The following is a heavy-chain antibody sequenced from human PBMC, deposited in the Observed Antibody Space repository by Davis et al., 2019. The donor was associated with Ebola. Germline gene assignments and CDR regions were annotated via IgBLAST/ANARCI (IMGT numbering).Heavy chain of an antibody. CDR3: ATGGDYYYYGMDV. Sequence: LRLSCAVYGGSFSGYYWSWIRQPPGKGLEWIGYIYYSGSTYYNPSLKSRVTISVDTSKNQFSLKLSSVTAADTAVYYCATGGDYYYYGMDVWGQGTTVTVSS. CDR1: GGSFSGYY. D-gene: IGHD3-10*01. CDR2: IYYSGST. V-gene: IGHV4-34*09. J-gene: IGHJ6*02.